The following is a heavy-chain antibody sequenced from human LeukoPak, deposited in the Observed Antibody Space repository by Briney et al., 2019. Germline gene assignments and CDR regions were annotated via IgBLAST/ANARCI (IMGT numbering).Heavy chain of an antibody. V-gene: IGHV4-61*02. CDR1: GGSRSSGGSY. D-gene: IGHD4-17*01. Sequence: SETLSLTCTVSGGSRSSGGSYWSWIRQPAGKGLEWIGRIHSSGITNYNPSLKSRVTISLDTSKNQFSLRLSSVTAADTAVYYCARDYGDYYFDYWGQGTLVTVSS. CDR2: IHSSGIT. CDR3: ARDYGDYYFDY. J-gene: IGHJ4*02.